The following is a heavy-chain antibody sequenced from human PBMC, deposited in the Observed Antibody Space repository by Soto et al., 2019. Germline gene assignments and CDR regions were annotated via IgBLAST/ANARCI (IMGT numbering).Heavy chain of an antibody. CDR3: AAMTVDYYYGMDV. CDR2: ITPFNGNT. CDR1: GYTFTYRY. V-gene: IGHV1-45*02. D-gene: IGHD2-21*02. J-gene: IGHJ6*02. Sequence: VKVSCKASGYTFTYRYLHWVRQAPGQALEWMGWITPFNGNTNYAQKFQDRVTITRDRSMSTAYMELSSLRSEDTAMYYCAAMTVDYYYGMDVWGQGTTVTVSS.